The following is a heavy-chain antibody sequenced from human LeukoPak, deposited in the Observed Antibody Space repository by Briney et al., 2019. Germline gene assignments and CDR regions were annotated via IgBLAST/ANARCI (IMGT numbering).Heavy chain of an antibody. CDR2: IKQDEREK. Sequence: GGSLRLSCAASGFTFSSHWMIWVRQAPGKVLEWVANIKQDEREKYHVDSVKGRCTISRDKTKNSLYLQMNSLTAEDTAVYYCARDLTTVTTYPDYYYYGMDVWGQGTTVTVSS. D-gene: IGHD4-17*01. CDR3: ARDLTTVTTYPDYYYYGMDV. CDR1: GFTFSSHW. V-gene: IGHV3-7*01. J-gene: IGHJ6*02.